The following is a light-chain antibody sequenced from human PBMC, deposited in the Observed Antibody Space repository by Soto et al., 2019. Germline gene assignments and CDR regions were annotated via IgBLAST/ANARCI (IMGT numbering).Light chain of an antibody. CDR2: GAS. CDR1: QSVYSS. CDR3: QQDNNWPPWT. J-gene: IGKJ1*01. Sequence: ETVMTQSPATLSVSPGERATLSCRASQSVYSSLAWYQQKHGQAPRLLIYGASTRATGIPARFSGSGSGTEFTLIISRLQSEDFAVYYCQQDNNWPPWTFGQVTKVEIK. V-gene: IGKV3-15*01.